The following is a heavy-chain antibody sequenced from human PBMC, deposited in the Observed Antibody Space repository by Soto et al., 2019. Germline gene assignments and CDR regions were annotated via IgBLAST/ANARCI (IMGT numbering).Heavy chain of an antibody. D-gene: IGHD3-3*01. CDR2: IIPVLGLT. V-gene: IGHV1-69*08. CDR3: ATDKDNTYEF. CDR1: GGSFNSFS. J-gene: IGHJ4*02. Sequence: QVQLVQSGAELKKPGSSMKVSCKTSGGSFNSFSFTWVRQAPGQGLEWVGRIIPVLGLTAYAQKLQGRITISADKSTSTAYMELSGLTSDDTAVYYFATDKDNTYEFWGQGTLVTVSS.